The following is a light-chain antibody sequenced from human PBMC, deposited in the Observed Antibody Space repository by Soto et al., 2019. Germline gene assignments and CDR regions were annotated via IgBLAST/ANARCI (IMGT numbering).Light chain of an antibody. Sequence: DTVMTQSPATLSVSPGETATLSCRASESVGSHLAWYQQKPGQAPRLLIYGVSTRATGIPARFRGSGSETDFTLTISSLQSEDFAVYYCQQYDNGPPWTFGQGTKVEI. CDR3: QQYDNGPPWT. CDR2: GVS. J-gene: IGKJ1*01. V-gene: IGKV3-15*01. CDR1: ESVGSH.